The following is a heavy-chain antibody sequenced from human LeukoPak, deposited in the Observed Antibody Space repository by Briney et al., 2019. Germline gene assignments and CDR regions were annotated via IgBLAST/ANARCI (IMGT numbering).Heavy chain of an antibody. CDR2: IIPIFGTA. J-gene: IGHJ4*02. Sequence: SVNVSCKASGGTFSSYAISWVRQAPGQGLEWMGGIIPIFGTANYAQKFQGRVTITADESTSTAYMELSSLRSEDTAVYYCATTTYYYDSSGSQIDYWGQGTLVTVSS. CDR1: GGTFSSYA. D-gene: IGHD3-22*01. V-gene: IGHV1-69*13. CDR3: ATTTYYYDSSGSQIDY.